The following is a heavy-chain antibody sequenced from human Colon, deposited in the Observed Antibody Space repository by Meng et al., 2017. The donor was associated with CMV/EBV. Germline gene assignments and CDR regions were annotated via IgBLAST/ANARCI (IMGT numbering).Heavy chain of an antibody. J-gene: IGHJ4*02. V-gene: IGHV3-23*05. CDR2: IDGPTTNT. CDR3: ALWLGEHFDY. D-gene: IGHD3-10*01. CDR1: GYTFRNYA. Sequence: LSCVGSGYTFRNYALHWARQSPEKGLEWVATIDGPTTNTHYADSVEGRSLISRDNSRNTLYLQLTNLRADDSAKYYCALWLGEHFDYWGQGTLVTVSS.